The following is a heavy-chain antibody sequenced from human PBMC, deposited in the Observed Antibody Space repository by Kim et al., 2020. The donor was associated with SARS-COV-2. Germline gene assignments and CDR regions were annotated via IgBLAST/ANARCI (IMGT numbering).Heavy chain of an antibody. Sequence: SETLSLTCAVYGGSFSGYYWSWIRQPPGKGLEWIGEINHSGSTNYNPSLKSRVTISVDTSKNQFSLKLSSVTAADTAVYYCARLGYGVTTSKNYYYYMDVWGKGTTVTVSS. CDR2: INHSGST. D-gene: IGHD3-10*01. V-gene: IGHV4-34*01. CDR1: GGSFSGYY. J-gene: IGHJ6*03. CDR3: ARLGYGVTTSKNYYYYMDV.